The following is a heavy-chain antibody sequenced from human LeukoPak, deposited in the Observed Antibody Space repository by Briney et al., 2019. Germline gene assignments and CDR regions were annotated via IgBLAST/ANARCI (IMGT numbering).Heavy chain of an antibody. CDR1: GYTFTDYY. D-gene: IGHD3-10*01. CDR2: LNPSGGTT. CDR3: ARNRIPMVRGVTFDAFDI. V-gene: IGHV1-46*01. Sequence: ASVKVSCKASGYTFTDYYMHWVRQAPGQGLEWMGILNPSGGTTSYTQKFQGRVTMTRDTSTSTVYMELSSLTSEDTAVFYCARNRIPMVRGVTFDAFDIWGQGTRVTVSS. J-gene: IGHJ3*02.